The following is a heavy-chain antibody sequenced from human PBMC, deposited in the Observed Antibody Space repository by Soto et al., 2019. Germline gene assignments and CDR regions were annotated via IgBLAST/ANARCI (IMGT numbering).Heavy chain of an antibody. CDR2: ISGSGNYA. CDR3: ARQGSKNYNAYSLDS. CDR1: GFTFSTYS. Sequence: PGGSLRLSCAASGFTFSTYSMNWVRQAPGKGLEWVSSISGSGNYAHYADFLRGRFTISGDNAKTSLYLQMNSLRAEDTAVYYYARQGSKNYNAYSLDSWRQGTGVTVSS. V-gene: IGHV3-21*01. D-gene: IGHD1-7*01. J-gene: IGHJ4*02.